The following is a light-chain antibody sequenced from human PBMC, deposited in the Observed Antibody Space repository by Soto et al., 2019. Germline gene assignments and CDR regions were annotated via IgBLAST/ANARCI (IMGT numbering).Light chain of an antibody. Sequence: DIQMTQSPSTLSASVGDRVTITCRASQSISSWLAWYQQKPGKAPKLLIYQASSLESGVPSRFSGSGSGTEFTLNISSLQPDDFATYYCQQYNSYSVTFGQGTKVEIK. J-gene: IGKJ1*01. V-gene: IGKV1-5*03. CDR1: QSISSW. CDR3: QQYNSYSVT. CDR2: QAS.